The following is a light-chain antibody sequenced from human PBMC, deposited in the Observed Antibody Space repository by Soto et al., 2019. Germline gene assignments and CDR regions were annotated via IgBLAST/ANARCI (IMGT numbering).Light chain of an antibody. V-gene: IGLV1-47*01. CDR2: RTD. Sequence: QAVVTQPPSASVTPGQRVTISCSGSSSNIGSNYVNWYQQAPGTAPKLLMYRTDRRPSGVPDRFSGSKSGTSASLAISGLRSEDEAYYFCAVWDDSLMFGGGTKLTVL. J-gene: IGLJ3*02. CDR3: AVWDDSLM. CDR1: SSNIGSNY.